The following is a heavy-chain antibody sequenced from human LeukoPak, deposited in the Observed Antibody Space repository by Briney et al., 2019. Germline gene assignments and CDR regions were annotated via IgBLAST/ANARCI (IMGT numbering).Heavy chain of an antibody. J-gene: IGHJ6*02. Sequence: GGSPRLSCAASGFTLSSYSMNWVRQAPGKGLEWVSSIGSGSSYIYYADSLKGRFTISRDNAKNSLYLQMNSLRADDTAVYYCAGISSNGRHYFYYPMDGWGQGTTVTVSS. CDR3: AGISSNGRHYFYYPMDG. CDR2: IGSGSSYI. D-gene: IGHD6-19*01. V-gene: IGHV3-21*01. CDR1: GFTLSSYS.